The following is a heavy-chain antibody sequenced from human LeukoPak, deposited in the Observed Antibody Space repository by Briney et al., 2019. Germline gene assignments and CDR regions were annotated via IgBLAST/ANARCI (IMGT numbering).Heavy chain of an antibody. J-gene: IGHJ3*02. Sequence: PGGSLGLSCAASGFTFSSYAMHWVRQAPGKGLEWVAVISYDGSNKYYADSVKGRFTISRDNSKNTLYLQMNSLRAEDMALYYCAKGRLRWELPPDVFDIWGQGTMVTVSS. CDR3: AKGRLRWELPPDVFDI. CDR2: ISYDGSNK. D-gene: IGHD1-26*01. V-gene: IGHV3-30-3*01. CDR1: GFTFSSYA.